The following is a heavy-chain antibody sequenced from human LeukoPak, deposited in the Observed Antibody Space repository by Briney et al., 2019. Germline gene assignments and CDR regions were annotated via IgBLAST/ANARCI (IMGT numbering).Heavy chain of an antibody. CDR3: ARVAYGDYVENWFDP. Sequence: ASVKVSCKASGYTFTGYYMHWVRQAPGQGLEWMGWINPNSGGTNYAQKFQGRVTMTRDTSISTAYRELSRLRSDDTAVYYCARVAYGDYVENWFDPWGQGTLVTVSS. D-gene: IGHD4-17*01. CDR1: GYTFTGYY. CDR2: INPNSGGT. V-gene: IGHV1-2*02. J-gene: IGHJ5*02.